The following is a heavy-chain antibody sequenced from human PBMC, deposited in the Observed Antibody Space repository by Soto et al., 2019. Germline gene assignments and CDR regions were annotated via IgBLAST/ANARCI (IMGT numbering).Heavy chain of an antibody. Sequence: GESLKISCKGSGYIFSNYWIGWVRQMPGKGLEWMGIIHGGDSPTRYSPSFEGQVTISTDKSISTAYLQWSSLKASDTAMYYCARRGTYSSGWDYWGQGTLVTVSS. CDR2: IHGGDSPT. CDR1: GYIFSNYW. J-gene: IGHJ4*02. D-gene: IGHD6-19*01. CDR3: ARRGTYSSGWDY. V-gene: IGHV5-51*01.